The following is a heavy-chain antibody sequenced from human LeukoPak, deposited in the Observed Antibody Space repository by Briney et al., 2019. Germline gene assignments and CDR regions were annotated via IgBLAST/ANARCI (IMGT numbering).Heavy chain of an antibody. CDR2: IIPIFGTA. D-gene: IGHD3-22*01. V-gene: IGHV1-69*06. Sequence: SVKVSCKASVGTSSSYAISWVRQAPGQGLEWMGRIIPIFGTANYAQKFQGRVTITADKSTSTAYMELSSLRSEDTAVYYCARAPDYYDSSGYFDYWGQGTLVTVSS. CDR1: VGTSSSYA. CDR3: ARAPDYYDSSGYFDY. J-gene: IGHJ4*02.